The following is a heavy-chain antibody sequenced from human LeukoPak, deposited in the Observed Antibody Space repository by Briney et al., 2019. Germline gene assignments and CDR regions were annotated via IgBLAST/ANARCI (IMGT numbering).Heavy chain of an antibody. CDR3: ARHSCSSTSCYIFDY. CDR2: IYHSGST. CDR1: GYSISSGYY. D-gene: IGHD2-2*02. J-gene: IGHJ4*02. V-gene: IGHV4-38-2*01. Sequence: TASETLSLTCAVSGYSISSGYYWGWIRQPPGKGLEWIGSIYHSGSTYYNPSLKSRVTISVDTSKNQFSLKPSSVAAADTAVYYCARHSCSSTSCYIFDYWGQGTLVTVSS.